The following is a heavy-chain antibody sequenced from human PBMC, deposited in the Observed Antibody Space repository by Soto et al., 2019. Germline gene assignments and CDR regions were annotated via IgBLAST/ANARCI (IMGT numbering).Heavy chain of an antibody. D-gene: IGHD5-12*01. CDR2: INPNSGDT. Sequence: QVQLVQSGADVKKPGAQVKVSCKASGYTFSGYYMHWVRQAPGQGLEWMGWINPNSGDTNYAQKFQGWVTMTRDTSIRTAYMELSRLRSDDTAVYYCARAASQGYSSYDPYFDYWGQGTPVTVSS. V-gene: IGHV1-2*04. CDR3: ARAASQGYSSYDPYFDY. J-gene: IGHJ4*02. CDR1: GYTFSGYY.